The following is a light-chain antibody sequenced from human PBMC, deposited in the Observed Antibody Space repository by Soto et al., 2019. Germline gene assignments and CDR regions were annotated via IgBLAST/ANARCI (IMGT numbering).Light chain of an antibody. CDR1: QDISKY. CDR3: QQYDNLPLT. J-gene: IGKJ4*01. V-gene: IGKV1-33*01. Sequence: DIQMTQSPSSLSASVGDRITITCQASQDISKYLNWYQHKPGKAPKLLIYDASNFETGVPSRFSGSGSGTEFAFTISSLQPEAIATYYCQQYDNLPLTFGGGTKVDIK. CDR2: DAS.